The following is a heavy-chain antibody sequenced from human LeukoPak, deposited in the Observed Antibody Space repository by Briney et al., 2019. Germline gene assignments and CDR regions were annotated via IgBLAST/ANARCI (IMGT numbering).Heavy chain of an antibody. CDR1: GGSISNYY. CDR3: ARGLHGLHYYDY. CDR2: IYYSGST. D-gene: IGHD3-22*01. J-gene: IGHJ4*02. V-gene: IGHV4-59*01. Sequence: SETLSLTCTVSGGSISNYYWTWIRQPPGKGLEWIGYIYYSGSTNYNPSLKSRVTISVDTSKNQFSLKLSSVTAADTAVYYCARGLHGLHYYDYWGQGTLVTVSS.